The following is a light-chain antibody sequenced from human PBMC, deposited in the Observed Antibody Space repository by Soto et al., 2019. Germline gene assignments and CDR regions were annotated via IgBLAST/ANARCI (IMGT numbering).Light chain of an antibody. CDR3: QQYGSSPLT. Sequence: EIVLTQAPGTLSLSPGERATLSCRASQSVSSSYLAWYQQRPGQAPRLLIYGASSRATGIPDRSSGSGSGTDFSLTISGLEPEDSAVYYCQQYGSSPLTFGGGTKVEI. CDR2: GAS. CDR1: QSVSSSY. V-gene: IGKV3-20*01. J-gene: IGKJ4*01.